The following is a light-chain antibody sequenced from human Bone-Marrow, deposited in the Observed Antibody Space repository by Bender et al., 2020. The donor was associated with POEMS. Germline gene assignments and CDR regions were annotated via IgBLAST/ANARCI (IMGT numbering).Light chain of an antibody. CDR3: SSYAGSNTVI. J-gene: IGLJ2*01. CDR2: SNN. CDR1: SSNIGAGLD. Sequence: QSVLTQPPSVSGAPGQRVTISCTGDSSNIGAGLDVHWYQVLPGTAPKLLIYSNNNRPSGVSNRFSGSKSGNTASLTISGLQPEDEADYYCSSYAGSNTVIFGGGTKLTVL. V-gene: IGLV1-40*01.